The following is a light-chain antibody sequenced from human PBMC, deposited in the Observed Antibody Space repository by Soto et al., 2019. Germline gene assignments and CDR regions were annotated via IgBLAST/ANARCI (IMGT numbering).Light chain of an antibody. CDR2: GAS. V-gene: IGKV1-9*01. CDR1: QGISNY. Sequence: DIQLTQSPSSLSATVGDRVTITCRTTQGISNYLAWYQQKPGRAPKLLIYGASTLKSGVPSRFSGSGSGTEFTLTISSLQPEDFATYYCQQLDDYPLTFGQGTRLEIK. J-gene: IGKJ5*01. CDR3: QQLDDYPLT.